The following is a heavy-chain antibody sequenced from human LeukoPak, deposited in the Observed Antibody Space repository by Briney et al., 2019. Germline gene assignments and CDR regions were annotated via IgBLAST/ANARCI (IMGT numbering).Heavy chain of an antibody. CDR3: ARHDFYYGSGYFDY. Sequence: SETLSLTCTVSDGSISSYYWSWIRQPPGKGLEWIGYIYYSGSTNYNPSLKSRVTISVDTSKNQFSLKLSSVTAADTAVYYCARHDFYYGSGYFDYWGQGTLVTVSS. D-gene: IGHD3-10*01. CDR2: IYYSGST. CDR1: DGSISSYY. J-gene: IGHJ4*02. V-gene: IGHV4-59*08.